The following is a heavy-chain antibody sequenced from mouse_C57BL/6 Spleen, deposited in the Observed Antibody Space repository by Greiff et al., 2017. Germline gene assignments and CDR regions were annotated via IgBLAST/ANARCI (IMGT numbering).Heavy chain of an antibody. J-gene: IGHJ4*01. Sequence: VQLQQSGPELVKPGASVKLSCKASGYTFTSYDINWVKQRPGQGLEWIGWIYPRDGSTTYNEKFKGKATLTVDTSSSTSYMELHSLTSEDSAVYFCARRDYSHTMDYWGQGTSVTVSS. CDR1: GYTFTSYD. CDR3: ARRDYSHTMDY. V-gene: IGHV1-85*01. CDR2: IYPRDGST. D-gene: IGHD2-12*01.